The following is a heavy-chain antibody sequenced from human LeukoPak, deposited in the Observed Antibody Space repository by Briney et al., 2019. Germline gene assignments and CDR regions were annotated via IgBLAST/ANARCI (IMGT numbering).Heavy chain of an antibody. CDR3: ARLGLTFTSPEYFQH. J-gene: IGHJ1*01. CDR1: GGSISSYY. CDR2: IYYSGST. D-gene: IGHD3-16*01. Sequence: SETLSLTCTVSGGSISSYYWSWIRQPPGKGLEWIGYIYYSGSTNYNPSLKSRVTISVDTSKNQFSLKLSSVTAADTAVYYCARLGLTFTSPEYFQHWGQGTLVTVSS. V-gene: IGHV4-59*08.